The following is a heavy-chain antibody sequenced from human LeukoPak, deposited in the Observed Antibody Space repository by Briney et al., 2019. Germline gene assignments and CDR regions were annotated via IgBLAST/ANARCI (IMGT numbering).Heavy chain of an antibody. V-gene: IGHV3-53*01. CDR1: GFTVSSNY. CDR2: IYSGGST. CDR3: ARGSSGWSLGP. Sequence: GGSLRLSCAASGFTVSSNYMSWVRQAPGKGLEWVSVIYSGGSTYYADSVKGRFTISRDNSKNTLYLQMNSLRAEDTAVYYCARGSSGWSLGPWGQGTLVTVSS. J-gene: IGHJ5*02. D-gene: IGHD6-19*01.